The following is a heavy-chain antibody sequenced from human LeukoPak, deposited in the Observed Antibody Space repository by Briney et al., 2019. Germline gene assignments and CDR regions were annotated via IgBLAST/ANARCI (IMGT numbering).Heavy chain of an antibody. V-gene: IGHV3-11*01. J-gene: IGHJ4*02. Sequence: GGSLTLSRSASGFTLIYYQMRWLRHAPGKGREGVSDIRSNGSDTYYAESMKGRFTISEDNTKNTLYLQMNSRRSDDRAVYYWARMGANSGHTFEYWGQGTLVSVSS. CDR2: IRSNGSDT. CDR3: ARMGANSGHTFEY. D-gene: IGHD5-12*01. CDR1: GFTLIYYQ.